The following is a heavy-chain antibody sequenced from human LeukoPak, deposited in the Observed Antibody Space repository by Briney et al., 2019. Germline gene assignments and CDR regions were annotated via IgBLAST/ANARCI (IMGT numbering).Heavy chain of an antibody. V-gene: IGHV3-7*03. D-gene: IGHD3-22*01. Sequence: PGGSLRLSCAASGFTFSSYWMSWVRQAPGKGLEWVANIKQDGSEKYYVDSVKGRFTISRDNAKNSLYLQMNSLRAEDTAVYYCARGYDSSGYYPALWYFDYWGQGTLVIVSS. J-gene: IGHJ4*02. CDR3: ARGYDSSGYYPALWYFDY. CDR2: IKQDGSEK. CDR1: GFTFSSYW.